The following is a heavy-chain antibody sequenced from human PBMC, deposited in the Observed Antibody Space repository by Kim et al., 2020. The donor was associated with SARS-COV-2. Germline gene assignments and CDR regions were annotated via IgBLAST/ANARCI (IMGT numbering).Heavy chain of an antibody. Sequence: VKCRFTISRDNSKNSLYLQMNSLRTEDTALYYCAKHLYDSSGYYYSGVDYWGQGTLVTVSS. J-gene: IGHJ4*02. CDR3: AKHLYDSSGYYYSGVDY. D-gene: IGHD3-22*01. V-gene: IGHV3-43*01.